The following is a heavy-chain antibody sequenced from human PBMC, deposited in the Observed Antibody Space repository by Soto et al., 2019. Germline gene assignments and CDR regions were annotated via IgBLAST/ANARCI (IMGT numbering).Heavy chain of an antibody. D-gene: IGHD2-15*01. Sequence: QVQLVQSGAEVKKPWSSVKVSCKASGGTFSSSAVNCVRQAPGQGLEWMGEIIPVFGTTNSAQKFQARLTITADESTSTAYMELSSLRSEDTAVYFCARSGTATNFDYWGQGTLVTVSS. CDR1: GGTFSSSA. CDR2: IIPVFGTT. CDR3: ARSGTATNFDY. J-gene: IGHJ4*02. V-gene: IGHV1-69*01.